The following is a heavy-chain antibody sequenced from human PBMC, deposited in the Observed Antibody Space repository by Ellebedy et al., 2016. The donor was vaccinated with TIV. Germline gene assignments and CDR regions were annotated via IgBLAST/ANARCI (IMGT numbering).Heavy chain of an antibody. J-gene: IGHJ4*02. CDR3: ARDIPSRGRWLQFVYFDY. CDR1: GGSISSFNQY. CDR2: IYYSGTT. D-gene: IGHD5-24*01. Sequence: MPSETLSLTCSVSGGSISSFNQYWAWIRQSPGKGLEWIGNIYYSGTTYYNPSLKSRVTMSVDTSKNQFSLNLTSVTAADTAVYYCARDIPSRGRWLQFVYFDYWGQGSLVTVSS. V-gene: IGHV4-39*07.